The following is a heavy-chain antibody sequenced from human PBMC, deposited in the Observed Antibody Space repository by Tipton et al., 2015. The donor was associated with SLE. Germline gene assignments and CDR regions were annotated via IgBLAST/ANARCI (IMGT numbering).Heavy chain of an antibody. D-gene: IGHD1-26*01. Sequence: QSGAEVKKPGASVKVSCKASGYTFTTYYIHWVRQAPGQGLEWMGIINPSGGSTSYAQKFQGRITVTRDTSTSTVYMELSSLRSEDTAVYYCARGGRPGKSWFDPWGQGTLVTVSS. J-gene: IGHJ5*02. V-gene: IGHV1-46*01. CDR2: INPSGGST. CDR1: GYTFTTYY. CDR3: ARGGRPGKSWFDP.